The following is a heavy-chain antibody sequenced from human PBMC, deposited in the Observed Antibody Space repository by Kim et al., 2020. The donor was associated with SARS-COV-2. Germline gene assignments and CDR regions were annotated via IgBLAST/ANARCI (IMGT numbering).Heavy chain of an antibody. CDR3: ARDRGYCSSTSCYADYFDY. CDR1: GFTFSSYA. CDR2: ISYDGSNK. D-gene: IGHD2-2*01. V-gene: IGHV3-30*04. J-gene: IGHJ4*02. Sequence: GGSLRLSCAASGFTFSSYAMHWVRQAPGKGLEWVAVISYDGSNKYYADSVKGRFTISRDNSKNTLYLQMNSLRAEDTAVYYCARDRGYCSSTSCYADYFDYWGQGTLVTVSS.